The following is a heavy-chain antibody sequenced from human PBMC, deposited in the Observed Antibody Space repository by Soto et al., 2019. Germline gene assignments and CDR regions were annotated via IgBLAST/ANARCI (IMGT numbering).Heavy chain of an antibody. CDR2: VSGAGGT. CDR1: GFTFSSYS. CDR3: AKRGISAVGRPFDH. J-gene: IGHJ4*02. V-gene: IGHV3-23*01. Sequence: EVQLLESGGGLVQPGGSLRLSCAVSGFTFSSYSMSWVRQAPGKGLEWVSTVSGAGGTFYADSVRGRFTISRDNSKNMLYLQMNGLRAEDTAVYYCAKRGISAVGRPFDHWGQGTLVTVSS. D-gene: IGHD6-13*01.